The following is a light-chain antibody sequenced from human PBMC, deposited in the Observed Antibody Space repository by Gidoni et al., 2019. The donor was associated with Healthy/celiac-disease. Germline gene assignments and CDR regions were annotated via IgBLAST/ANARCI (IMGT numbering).Light chain of an antibody. CDR2: DER. J-gene: IGLJ2*01. CDR1: NIGSKR. Sequence: SYVLTQPPSVSVAPGKTARMTCGGNNIGSKRVHWYPQKPGQAPVLVIYDERDRPSGIPERFSGSNSGNTATLTISRVEAGDEADYYCQVWDSSSDHVVFGGGTKLPVL. V-gene: IGLV3-21*04. CDR3: QVWDSSSDHVV.